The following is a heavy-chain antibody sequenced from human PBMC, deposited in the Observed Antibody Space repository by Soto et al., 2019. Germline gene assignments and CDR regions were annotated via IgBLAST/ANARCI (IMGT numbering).Heavy chain of an antibody. CDR1: GFIFTNAW. CDR3: TKVCDFYHYGVDG. V-gene: IGHV3-15*07. J-gene: IGHJ6*02. Sequence: GGSLRLSCAASGFIFTNAWMIWVRQAPGKGLEWVGRIKSKKDGGTTDYAAAVKGRFTISRDDSENTLHLQMNSLKTEDTALYYCTKVCDFYHYGVDGWGQGTKVTVSS. D-gene: IGHD2-21*01. CDR2: IKSKKDGGTT.